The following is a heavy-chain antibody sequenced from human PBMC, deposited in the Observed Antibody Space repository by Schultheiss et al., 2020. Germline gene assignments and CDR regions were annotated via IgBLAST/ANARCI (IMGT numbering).Heavy chain of an antibody. CDR2: MNPNSGNT. CDR3: ARVGAYYYDSSVRPNYYGMDV. Sequence: ASVKVSCKASGYTFTSYDINWVRQATGQGLEWMGWMNPNSGNTGYAQKFQGRVTMTRNTSISTAYMELSSLRSEDTAVYYCARVGAYYYDSSVRPNYYGMDVWGQGTTGNGYS. J-gene: IGHJ6*02. V-gene: IGHV1-8*01. CDR1: GYTFTSYD. D-gene: IGHD3-22*01.